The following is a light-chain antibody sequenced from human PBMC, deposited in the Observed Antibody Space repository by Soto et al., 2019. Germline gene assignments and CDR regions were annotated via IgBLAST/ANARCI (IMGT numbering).Light chain of an antibody. J-gene: IGKJ4*01. CDR2: AAS. CDR1: QSVGIA. V-gene: IGKV3-15*01. Sequence: EIVLTQSPATLSVSPGETATLSCRASQSVGIAVAWYQHRPGQAPRLLIVAASIRATGVPGRFSGGGSGTEFTLTISGLQSEDFAVYYWQHYLNWAPLTFGGGTTVEIK. CDR3: QHYLNWAPLT.